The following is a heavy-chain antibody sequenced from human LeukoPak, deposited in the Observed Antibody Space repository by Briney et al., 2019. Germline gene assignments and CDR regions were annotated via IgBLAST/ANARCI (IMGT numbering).Heavy chain of an antibody. CDR2: ISGSGGST. Sequence: GGSLRLSCAASGFTFSSYAMSWVRLAPGKGLEWVSAISGSGGSTYYADSVKGRFTISRDNSKNTLYLQMNSLRAEDTAVYYCAKDLVVVTESSAFDIWGQGTLVTVSS. CDR1: GFTFSSYA. CDR3: AKDLVVVTESSAFDI. J-gene: IGHJ4*02. V-gene: IGHV3-23*01. D-gene: IGHD2-21*02.